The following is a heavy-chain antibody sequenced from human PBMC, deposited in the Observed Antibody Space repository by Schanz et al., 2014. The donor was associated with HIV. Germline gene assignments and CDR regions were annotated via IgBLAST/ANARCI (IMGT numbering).Heavy chain of an antibody. Sequence: QVQLVESGGGVVQPGRSLRLSCAASGFTFSSYGMHWVRQAPGKGLEWVAVISYDGSNKYYVDSVKGRFTISRDNAKNSLYLQMSSLRAEDTAVYYCARDSGPGSYWGQGTLVTVSS. CDR2: ISYDGSNK. J-gene: IGHJ4*02. CDR1: GFTFSSYG. CDR3: ARDSGPGSY. D-gene: IGHD3-10*01. V-gene: IGHV3-30*03.